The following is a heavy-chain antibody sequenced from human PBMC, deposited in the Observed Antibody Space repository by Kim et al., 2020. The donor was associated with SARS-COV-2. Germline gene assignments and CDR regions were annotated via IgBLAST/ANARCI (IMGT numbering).Heavy chain of an antibody. V-gene: IGHV4-30-2*01. J-gene: IGHJ3*02. CDR1: GGSISSGGYS. D-gene: IGHD6-19*01. CDR3: ARSSSGHFDI. Sequence: SETLSLTCAVSGGSISSGGYSWSWIRQPPGKGLEWIGYIYHSGSTYYNPSLKSRVTISVDRSKNQFSLKLSSVTAADTAVYYCARSSSGHFDIWGQGTMVTVSS. CDR2: IYHSGST.